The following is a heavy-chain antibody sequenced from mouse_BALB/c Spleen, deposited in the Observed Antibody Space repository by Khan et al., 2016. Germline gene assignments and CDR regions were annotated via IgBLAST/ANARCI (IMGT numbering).Heavy chain of an antibody. Sequence: EVKLLESGGGLVQPGGSLKLSCAASGFDFSRYWMSWVRQAPGKGLEWIGEINPDSSTINHMPSLQDKFIITRDNAKNTQDLQIGKGRSEDTALYDRARRCYHFSMDYGGHGTSVTVSS. CDR1: GFDFSRYW. V-gene: IGHV4-1*02. J-gene: IGHJ4*01. CDR2: INPDSSTI. CDR3: ARRCYHFSMDY.